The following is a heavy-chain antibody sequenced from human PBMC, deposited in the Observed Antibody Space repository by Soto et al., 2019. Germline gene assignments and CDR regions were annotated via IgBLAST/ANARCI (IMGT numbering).Heavy chain of an antibody. D-gene: IGHD3-22*01. Sequence: PGGSLRLSCAASGFTFSSYAMSWVRQAPGKGLEWVSAISGSGGSTYYADSVNGRFTISRDNSKNTLYLQMNSLRAEDTAVYYCAKDLMDYYDSSGSGYFDYWGQGTLVTVSS. V-gene: IGHV3-23*01. CDR1: GFTFSSYA. CDR2: ISGSGGST. CDR3: AKDLMDYYDSSGSGYFDY. J-gene: IGHJ4*02.